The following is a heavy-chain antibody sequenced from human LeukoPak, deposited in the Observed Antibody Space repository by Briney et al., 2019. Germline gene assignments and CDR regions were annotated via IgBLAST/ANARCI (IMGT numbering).Heavy chain of an antibody. J-gene: IGHJ4*02. CDR1: GFTFSSYW. V-gene: IGHV3-7*01. CDR3: ARVMVRGVIKPFDY. CDR2: IKQDGSEK. Sequence: GGSLRLSCAASGFTFSSYWMSRVRQAPGKGLEWVANIKQDGSEKYYVDSVKGRFTISRDNAKNSLYLQMNSLRAEDTAVYYCARVMVRGVIKPFDYWGQGTLVTVSS. D-gene: IGHD3-10*01.